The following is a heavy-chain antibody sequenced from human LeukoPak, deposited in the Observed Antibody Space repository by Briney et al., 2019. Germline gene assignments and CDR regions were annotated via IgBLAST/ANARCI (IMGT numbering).Heavy chain of an antibody. J-gene: IGHJ4*02. CDR3: AKMGYYGSGSDPY. D-gene: IGHD3-10*01. V-gene: IGHV3-30*02. CDR2: IRYDGSNK. Sequence: GGSLRLSCAASGFTFSSYGMHWVRQAPGKGLEWVAFIRYDGSNKYYADSVKGRFTISRDNSKNTLYLQMNSLRAEDTAVYYCAKMGYYGSGSDPYWGQGALVTVSS. CDR1: GFTFSSYG.